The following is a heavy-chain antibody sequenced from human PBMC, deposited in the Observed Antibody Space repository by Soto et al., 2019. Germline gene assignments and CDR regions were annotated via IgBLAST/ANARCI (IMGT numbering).Heavy chain of an antibody. CDR1: GYTFTSYG. CDR3: ARERKAARPRGYYYYYGMDD. V-gene: IGHV1-18*04. Sequence: ASVKVSCKASGYTFTSYGISWVRQAPGQGLEWMGWISAYNGNTSYAQKLQGRVTMTTDTSTSTAYMELRSLRSDDTAVYYCARERKAARPRGYYYYYGMDDWGQGTTVTVSS. J-gene: IGHJ6*02. D-gene: IGHD6-6*01. CDR2: ISAYNGNT.